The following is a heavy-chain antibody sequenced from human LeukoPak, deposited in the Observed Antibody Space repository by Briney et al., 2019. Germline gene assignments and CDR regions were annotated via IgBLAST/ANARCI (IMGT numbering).Heavy chain of an antibody. J-gene: IGHJ3*02. Sequence: GGSLRLSCAASGLTFSNYGMHWVRQAPAEGLEWVAFIRYDGSNKYYADSVKGRFTISRDNSTNTLFLQMNSLSSEDTAVYYCAKDLAVAGSDAFDIWGQGTMLTVSS. V-gene: IGHV3-30*02. D-gene: IGHD6-19*01. CDR3: AKDLAVAGSDAFDI. CDR2: IRYDGSNK. CDR1: GLTFSNYG.